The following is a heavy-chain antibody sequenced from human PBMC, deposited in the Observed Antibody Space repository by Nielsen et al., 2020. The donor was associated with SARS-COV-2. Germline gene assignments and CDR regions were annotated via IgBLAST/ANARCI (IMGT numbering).Heavy chain of an antibody. J-gene: IGHJ4*02. V-gene: IGHV1-2*06. D-gene: IGHD3-3*01. CDR3: ARALWSGFDY. CDR2: INPNSGGT. Sequence: ASVQVSCKASGGTFSSYAISWVRQAPGQGLEWMGRINPNSGGTNYAQKFQGRVTMTRDTSISTAYMELSRLRSDDTAVYYCARALWSGFDYWGQGTLVTVSS. CDR1: GGTFSSYA.